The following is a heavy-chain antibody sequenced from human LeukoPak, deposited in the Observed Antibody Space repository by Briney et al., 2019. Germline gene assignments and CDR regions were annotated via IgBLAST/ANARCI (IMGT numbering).Heavy chain of an antibody. CDR3: ARDYYEVFYYFDY. J-gene: IGHJ4*02. CDR1: GYTFTSYY. Sequence: ASVKVSCKASGYTFTSYYMHWVRQAPGQGLEWMGIINPSGGSTSYAQKFQGRVTMTRDTSTSTVYMEPSSLRSEDTAEYYCARDYYEVFYYFDYWGQGTLVTVSS. CDR2: INPSGGST. V-gene: IGHV1-46*01. D-gene: IGHD3-22*01.